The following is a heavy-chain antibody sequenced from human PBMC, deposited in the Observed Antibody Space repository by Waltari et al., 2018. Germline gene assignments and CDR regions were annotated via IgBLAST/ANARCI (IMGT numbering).Heavy chain of an antibody. CDR2: IYYSGST. CDR3: ARDGGYGDY. V-gene: IGHV4-61*01. J-gene: IGHJ4*02. CDR1: GGSVSSGSYY. Sequence: QVQLQESGPGLVKPSETLSLTCTVSGGSVSSGSYYWSWIRQPPGKGLEWIGYIYYSGSTNYNPSLKSRVTISVDTSKNQFSLKLSSVTAADTAVYYCARDGGYGDYWGQGTLVTVSS. D-gene: IGHD1-1*01.